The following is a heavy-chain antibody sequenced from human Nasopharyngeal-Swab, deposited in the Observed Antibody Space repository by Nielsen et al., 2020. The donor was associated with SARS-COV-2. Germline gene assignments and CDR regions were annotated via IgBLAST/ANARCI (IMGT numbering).Heavy chain of an antibody. CDR2: IYWNDDK. CDR3: AHRGGYCSSTSCYTAFEFVVEYCFDY. Sequence: WIRQPPGKALEWLALIYWNDDKRYSPSLKSRLTITKDTSKNQVVLTMTNMDPVDTATYYCAHRGGYCSSTSCYTAFEFVVEYCFDYWGQGTLVTVSS. V-gene: IGHV2-5*01. J-gene: IGHJ4*02. D-gene: IGHD2-2*02.